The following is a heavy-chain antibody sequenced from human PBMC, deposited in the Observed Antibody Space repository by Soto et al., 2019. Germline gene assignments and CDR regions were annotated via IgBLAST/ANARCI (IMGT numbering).Heavy chain of an antibody. V-gene: IGHV3-30*18. Sequence: QVQLVESGGGVVQPGRSLRLSCAASGFTFSSYGMHWVRQAPGKGLEWVAVISYDGSNKYYADSVKGRFTISRDNSKNTLYLQMNSLRAEDTAVYYCAKDRVLLWFGESIDYWGQGTLVTVSS. CDR2: ISYDGSNK. CDR1: GFTFSSYG. D-gene: IGHD3-10*01. J-gene: IGHJ4*02. CDR3: AKDRVLLWFGESIDY.